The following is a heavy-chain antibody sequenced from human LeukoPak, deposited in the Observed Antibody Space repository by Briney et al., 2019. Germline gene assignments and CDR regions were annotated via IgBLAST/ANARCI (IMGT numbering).Heavy chain of an antibody. CDR2: INPNSGGT. CDR1: GYTFTGYY. D-gene: IGHD3-3*01. V-gene: IGHV1-2*02. Sequence: EASVKVSCKASGYTFTGYYMHWVRQAPGQGLEWMGWINPNSGGTNYAQKFQGRVTMTRDTSISTAYMELSRLRSDDTAVYYCARDRAKDYDFWSGYYDYWGQGTLVTVSS. CDR3: ARDRAKDYDFWSGYYDY. J-gene: IGHJ4*02.